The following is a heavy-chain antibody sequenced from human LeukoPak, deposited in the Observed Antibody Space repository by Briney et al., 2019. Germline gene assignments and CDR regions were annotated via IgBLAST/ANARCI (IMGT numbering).Heavy chain of an antibody. CDR3: ARDSVAGTTVYSFDY. D-gene: IGHD6-19*01. V-gene: IGHV1-2*02. CDR1: GYTFTGYY. Sequence: ASVKVSCKASGYTFTGYYMHWVRQAPAQGLEWMGWINPNSGGTNYAQKFQGRVTMTRDTSISTAYMELSRLRSDDTAVYYCARDSVAGTTVYSFDYWGQGTLVTVSS. J-gene: IGHJ4*02. CDR2: INPNSGGT.